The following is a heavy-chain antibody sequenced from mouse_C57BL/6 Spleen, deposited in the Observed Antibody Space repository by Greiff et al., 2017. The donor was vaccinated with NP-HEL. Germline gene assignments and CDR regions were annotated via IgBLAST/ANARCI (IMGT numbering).Heavy chain of an antibody. J-gene: IGHJ4*01. V-gene: IGHV1-78*01. CDR2: IYPRDGST. Sequence: VQLQQSDAELVKPGASVKISCKASGYTFTDPSIHWLKQRPEQGLEWIGYIYPRDGSTKYNEKFKGKATLTADKSSSTAYMQLNSLTSEDSAVYFYARLLGEGAMDYWGQGTPDTVSS. D-gene: IGHD4-1*01. CDR3: ARLLGEGAMDY. CDR1: GYTFTDPS.